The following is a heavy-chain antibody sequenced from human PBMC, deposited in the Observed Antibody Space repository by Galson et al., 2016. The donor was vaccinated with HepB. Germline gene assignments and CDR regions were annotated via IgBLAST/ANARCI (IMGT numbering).Heavy chain of an antibody. CDR3: ARCWTDCSNARCYKYGLGYYNYTMDV. Sequence: QSGAEVKKPGDSLKISCKGSGYSFTTYWIGWVRQMPGKGLEWLGIIYPGDSDTKYSPSFEGQVTISAAKSISTAYLQWNSLKASDTAMYYCARCWTDCSNARCYKYGLGYYNYTMDVWGQGTTVTVSS. CDR1: GYSFTTYW. J-gene: IGHJ6*02. CDR2: IYPGDSDT. D-gene: IGHD2-2*01. V-gene: IGHV5-51*01.